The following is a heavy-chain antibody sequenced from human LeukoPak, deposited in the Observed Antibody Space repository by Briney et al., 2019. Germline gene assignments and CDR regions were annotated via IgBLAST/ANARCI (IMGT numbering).Heavy chain of an antibody. Sequence: SETLSLTCAVYGGSFSGYYWSWIRQPPGNGLEWIGEINHSGSTNYNPSLKSRVTISVDTSKNQFSLKLSSVTAADTAVYYCARGVVRGVNPYYYYYGMDVWGQGSTVTVSS. J-gene: IGHJ6*02. CDR2: INHSGST. V-gene: IGHV4-34*01. D-gene: IGHD3-10*01. CDR3: ARGVVRGVNPYYYYYGMDV. CDR1: GGSFSGYY.